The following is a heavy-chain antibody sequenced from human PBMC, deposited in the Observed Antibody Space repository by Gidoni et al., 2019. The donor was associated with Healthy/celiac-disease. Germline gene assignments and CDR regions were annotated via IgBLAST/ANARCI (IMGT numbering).Heavy chain of an antibody. Sequence: QVQLVESGGGVVQPGRSLRPPCAASGFTFSSYAMHWVRRAPGKGLEWVAVISYDGSNKYYADSVKGRFTISRDNSKNTLYLQMNSLRAEDTAVYYCARTPLEMATIAGFDYWGQGTLVTVSS. J-gene: IGHJ4*02. CDR3: ARTPLEMATIAGFDY. CDR2: ISYDGSNK. V-gene: IGHV3-30*04. CDR1: GFTFSSYA. D-gene: IGHD5-12*01.